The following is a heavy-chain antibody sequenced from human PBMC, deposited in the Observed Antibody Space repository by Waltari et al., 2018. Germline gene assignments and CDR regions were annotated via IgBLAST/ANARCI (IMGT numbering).Heavy chain of an antibody. Sequence: EEQLVESGGGLVQPGDSLRLSCAASGFTFSSFWMNWVRHAPGKAPLWVSRISTDASDTTYADSVKGRFTISRDNARNTLYLQMNRLRAEDTAVYFCARVSRRTYRSPVPGRHYYYGMDVWGQGTTVTVSS. CDR3: ARVSRRTYRSPVPGRHYYYGMDV. V-gene: IGHV3-74*03. CDR1: GFTFSSFW. D-gene: IGHD1-1*01. CDR2: ISTDASDT. J-gene: IGHJ6*02.